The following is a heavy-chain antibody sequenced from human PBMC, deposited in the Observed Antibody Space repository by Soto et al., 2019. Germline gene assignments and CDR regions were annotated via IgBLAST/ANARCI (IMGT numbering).Heavy chain of an antibody. D-gene: IGHD6-19*01. J-gene: IGHJ4*02. Sequence: LRLSCAAAGFTFSSFGMHWVRQAPGKGLEWVALISYDGSNKYYADSVKGRFTISRDKSKNTLYLQMNSLRAEDTAVYYCAKDRGWSSADLDYWGQGTLVTVSS. CDR3: AKDRGWSSADLDY. V-gene: IGHV3-30*18. CDR2: ISYDGSNK. CDR1: GFTFSSFG.